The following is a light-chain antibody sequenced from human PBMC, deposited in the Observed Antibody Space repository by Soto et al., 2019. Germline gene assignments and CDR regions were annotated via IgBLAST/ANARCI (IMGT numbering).Light chain of an antibody. Sequence: EIVMTQSPATLSVSPGARAPLSCRASQSVNNYLAWFQQKPGQAPRLLIYGASTRATGIPARFSGSGSGTEFTLTISSLQSEDFAVYYCQQYNNWWTFGQGTKVDI. J-gene: IGKJ1*01. CDR2: GAS. CDR3: QQYNNWWT. V-gene: IGKV3-15*01. CDR1: QSVNNY.